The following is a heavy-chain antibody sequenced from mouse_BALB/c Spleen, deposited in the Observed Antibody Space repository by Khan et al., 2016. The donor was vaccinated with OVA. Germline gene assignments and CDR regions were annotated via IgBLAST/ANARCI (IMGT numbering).Heavy chain of an antibody. CDR3: TRHGYVAWFTY. D-gene: IGHD2-2*01. CDR2: IDPFSGDT. CDR1: GYSFTTYY. Sequence: VQLQQSGPELMKPGTSVKISCKASGYSFTTYYIHWVMQSHGKSLEWIGYIDPFSGDTTFNQKFKGKATLTLDKSSSTAYIHLSNLTSEDSAIYYCTRHGYVAWFTYWGQGTLVTVSA. V-gene: IGHV1S135*01. J-gene: IGHJ3*01.